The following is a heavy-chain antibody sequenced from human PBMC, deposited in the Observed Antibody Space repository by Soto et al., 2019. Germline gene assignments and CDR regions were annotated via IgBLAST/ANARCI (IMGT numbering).Heavy chain of an antibody. J-gene: IGHJ4*02. CDR3: ARRGSGHTFDY. V-gene: IGHV4-39*01. CDR2: IYDAGTT. CDR1: GASVSRIGFH. Sequence: QVQLQESGPGLVKPSETLSLTCAVSGASVSRIGFHWGWIRQPPGQGLEWIGIIYDAGTTFYNPSLKSRVTISADTSKNHFSLRLTSVTAADTAVYYCARRGSGHTFDYWGQGTLVTVSS. D-gene: IGHD3-10*01.